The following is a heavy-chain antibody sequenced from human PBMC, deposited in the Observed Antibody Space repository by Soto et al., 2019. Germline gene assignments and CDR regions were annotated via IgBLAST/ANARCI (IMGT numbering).Heavy chain of an antibody. CDR1: GGSFSDYF. CDR2: ISHSGST. CDR3: ARGLQRRFGGYKGLGYHGMDV. J-gene: IGHJ6*02. V-gene: IGHV4-34*01. Sequence: QVQLQQWGAGLLKPSETLSLTCAVYGGSFSDYFWSWISQPPSKGLEWIGEISHSGSTSYNPSLKSRVTISVDTSKNQCFLNLSSVTAADTAVYYCARGLQRRFGGYKGLGYHGMDVWGQGTTVTVSS. D-gene: IGHD5-12*01.